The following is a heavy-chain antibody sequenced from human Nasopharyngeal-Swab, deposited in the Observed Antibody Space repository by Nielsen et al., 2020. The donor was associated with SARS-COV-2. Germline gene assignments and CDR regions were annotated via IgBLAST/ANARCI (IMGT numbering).Heavy chain of an antibody. CDR3: AKVARDIVVVPAAMKAYYYYGMDV. Sequence: VRQAPGKGLEWVSVIYSGGSTYYADSVKGRFTISRDNSKNTLYLQMNSLRAEGTAVYYCAKVARDIVVVPAAMKAYYYYGMDVWGQGTTVTVSS. CDR2: IYSGGST. V-gene: IGHV3-53*01. J-gene: IGHJ6*02. D-gene: IGHD2-2*01.